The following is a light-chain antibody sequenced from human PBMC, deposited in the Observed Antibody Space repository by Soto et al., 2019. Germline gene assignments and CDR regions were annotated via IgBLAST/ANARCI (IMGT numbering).Light chain of an antibody. CDR2: EVS. CDR1: SSDIGDYNY. V-gene: IGLV2-14*01. Sequence: QSALTQPASVSGSPRQSITISCTGTSSDIGDYNYVSWYQQHPGKAPKLMIYEVSNRPSGISNRFSGSKSGNTASLTISGLQAEDEADYYCSSYTSTSTLVVFGGGTKLTVL. J-gene: IGLJ2*01. CDR3: SSYTSTSTLVV.